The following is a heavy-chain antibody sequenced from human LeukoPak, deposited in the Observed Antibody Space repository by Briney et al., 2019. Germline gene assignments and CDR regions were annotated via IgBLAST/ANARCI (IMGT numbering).Heavy chain of an antibody. CDR3: VKDGAIFGVPITRGGMDV. Sequence: GGSLNFPCAAPGSPLINFPFTWSRKLQGKALEGVSGIGWNSGSIGYADSVKGRFTISRDNGKNALYLEMNSQRAEDTALYYCVKDGAIFGVPITRGGMDVWGQGTTVTVSS. V-gene: IGHV3-9*01. CDR1: GSPLINFP. D-gene: IGHD3-3*01. J-gene: IGHJ6*02. CDR2: IGWNSGSI.